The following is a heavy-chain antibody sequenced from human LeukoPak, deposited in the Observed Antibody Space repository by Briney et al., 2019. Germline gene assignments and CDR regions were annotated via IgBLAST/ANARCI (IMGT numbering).Heavy chain of an antibody. CDR3: AREISSWYRSEGRFDP. J-gene: IGHJ5*02. Sequence: GGSLRLSCAASGFTFSNYWMTWVRQAPGKGLEWVANIRQDGSEKYYVDSVEGRFTISRDSAKNSLYLQMNSLRAEDTAVYYCAREISSWYRSEGRFDPWGQGTLVTVSS. CDR1: GFTFSNYW. D-gene: IGHD6-13*01. V-gene: IGHV3-7*01. CDR2: IRQDGSEK.